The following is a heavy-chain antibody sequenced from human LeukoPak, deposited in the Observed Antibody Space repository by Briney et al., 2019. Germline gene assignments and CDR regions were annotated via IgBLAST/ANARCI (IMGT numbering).Heavy chain of an antibody. J-gene: IGHJ5*02. CDR2: IYYSGST. CDR1: GGSISSYY. Sequence: PSETLSLTCTVSGGSISSYYWSWIRQPSGKGLEWIGYIYYSGSTNYNPSLKSRVTISVDTSKNQFSLKLSSVTAADTAVYYCARGPYGAVAYNWFDPWGQGTLVTVSS. CDR3: ARGPYGAVAYNWFDP. D-gene: IGHD6-19*01. V-gene: IGHV4-59*01.